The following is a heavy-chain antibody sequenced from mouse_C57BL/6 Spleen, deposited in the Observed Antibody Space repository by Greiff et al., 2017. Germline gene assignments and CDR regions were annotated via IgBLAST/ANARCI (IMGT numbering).Heavy chain of an antibody. V-gene: IGHV1-55*01. Sequence: QVQLQQPGAELVKPGASVKMSCKASGYTFTSYWITWVKQRPGQGLEWIGDIYPGSGGTNYNEKFTSKATLTVDTSSSTAYMPLSSLTSEDSAVYYCARYYDYDGGYAMDYWGQGTSVTVSS. CDR2: IYPGSGGT. CDR1: GYTFTSYW. CDR3: ARYYDYDGGYAMDY. D-gene: IGHD2-4*01. J-gene: IGHJ4*01.